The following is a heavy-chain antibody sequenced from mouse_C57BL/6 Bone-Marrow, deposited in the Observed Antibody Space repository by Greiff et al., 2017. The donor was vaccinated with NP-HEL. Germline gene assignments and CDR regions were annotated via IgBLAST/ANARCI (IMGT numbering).Heavy chain of an antibody. CDR1: GYAFSSSW. CDR3: ARENYRSSLAWFAY. D-gene: IGHD1-1*01. Sequence: QVQLQQSGPELVKPGASVKISCKASGYAFSSSWMNWVKQRPGKGLEWIGRIYPGDGDTNYNGKFKGKATLTADKSSSTAYMQLSSLTSEDSAVYFCARENYRSSLAWFAYWGQGNLVTVSA. J-gene: IGHJ3*01. V-gene: IGHV1-82*01. CDR2: IYPGDGDT.